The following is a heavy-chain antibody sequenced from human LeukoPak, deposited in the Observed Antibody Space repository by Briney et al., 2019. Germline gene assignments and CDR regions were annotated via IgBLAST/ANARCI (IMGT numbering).Heavy chain of an antibody. CDR3: ARAYGSGSYSLRPYYYYYYYMDV. CDR2: IYYSGST. Sequence: PSETLSLTCTVSGGSISSHYWSWIRQPPGKGLEWIGYIYYSGSTNYNPSLKSRVTISVDTSKNQFSLKLSSVTAADTAVYYCARAYGSGSYSLRPYYYYYYYMDVWGKGTTVTVSS. J-gene: IGHJ6*03. V-gene: IGHV4-59*11. CDR1: GGSISSHY. D-gene: IGHD3-10*01.